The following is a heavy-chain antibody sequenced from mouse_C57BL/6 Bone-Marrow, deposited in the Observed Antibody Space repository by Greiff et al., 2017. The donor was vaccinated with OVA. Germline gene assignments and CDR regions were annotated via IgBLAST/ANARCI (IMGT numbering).Heavy chain of an antibody. CDR1: GFTFSDFY. V-gene: IGHV7-1*01. CDR3: ARDAGIYYAMDY. Sequence: EVKLVESGGGLVQSGRSLRLSCATSGFTFSDFYMEWVRQAPGKGLEWIAASRNKANDSTTKYSASVKGRFIVYRDTSTSLLYLQMNALRAEDTAIDYCARDAGIYYAMDYWGQGTSVTVSS. CDR2: SRNKANDSTT. J-gene: IGHJ4*01.